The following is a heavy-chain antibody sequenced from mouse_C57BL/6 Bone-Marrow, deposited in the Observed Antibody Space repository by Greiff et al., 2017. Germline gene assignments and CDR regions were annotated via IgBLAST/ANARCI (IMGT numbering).Heavy chain of an antibody. CDR3: AREYYGLAY. J-gene: IGHJ3*01. Sequence: QVQLKQPGAELVKPGASVKLSCKASGYTFTSYWMHWVKQRPGQGLEWIGMIHPNSGSTNYNEKFKSKATLTVDKSSSTAYMQLSSLTSEDSAVYYCAREYYGLAYWGQGTLVTVSA. CDR2: IHPNSGST. V-gene: IGHV1-64*01. D-gene: IGHD1-1*01. CDR1: GYTFTSYW.